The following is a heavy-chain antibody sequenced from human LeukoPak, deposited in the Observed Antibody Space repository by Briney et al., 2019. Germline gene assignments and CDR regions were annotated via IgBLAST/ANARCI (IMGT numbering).Heavy chain of an antibody. Sequence: PSETLSLTCTVSGDSISSGDYYWSWIRQHPGKGLEWIGYIYYSGSTYYNSSRKSRVTISVDTSENQVSLKLSSVTAADTAVYYCARGREGDILTGYYDWGQGALVTVSS. CDR1: GDSISSGDYY. D-gene: IGHD3-9*01. CDR2: IYYSGST. CDR3: ARGREGDILTGYYD. J-gene: IGHJ4*02. V-gene: IGHV4-31*03.